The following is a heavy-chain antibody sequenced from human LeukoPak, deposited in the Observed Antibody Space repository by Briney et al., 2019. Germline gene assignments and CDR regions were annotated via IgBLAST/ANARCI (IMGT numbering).Heavy chain of an antibody. CDR2: IKSKTDGGTT. J-gene: IGHJ4*02. V-gene: IGHV3-15*01. CDR3: TTLTSYSGTDY. CDR1: GFTFSSYA. D-gene: IGHD1-26*01. Sequence: GGSLRLSCAASGFTFSSYAMSWVRQAPGKGLEWVGRIKSKTDGGTTDYAAPVKGRFTISRDDSKNTLYLQMNSLKTEDTAVYYCTTLTSYSGTDYWGQGTLVTVSS.